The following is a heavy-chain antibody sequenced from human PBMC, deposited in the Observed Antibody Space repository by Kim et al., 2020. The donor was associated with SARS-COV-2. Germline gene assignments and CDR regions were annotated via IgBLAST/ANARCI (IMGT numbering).Heavy chain of an antibody. CDR1: DNTFAIYD. CDR2: INAQGGNT. D-gene: IGHD1-1*01. J-gene: IGHJ4*02. V-gene: IGHV1-18*01. Sequence: ASVKVSCKASDNTFAIYDVSWVRQAPGQGLEWMGRINAQGGNTYYAQNVQGRVTITKDTSTSTAFMELSSLRSDDTAVYFCLSGSYHTYWGQGTLVTGSS. CDR3: LSGSYHTY.